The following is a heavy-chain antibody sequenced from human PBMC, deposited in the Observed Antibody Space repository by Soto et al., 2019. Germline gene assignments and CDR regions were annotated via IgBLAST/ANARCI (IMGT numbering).Heavy chain of an antibody. CDR1: TFTFSTSA. V-gene: IGHV3-23*01. J-gene: IGHJ3*01. Sequence: SSGALTFTFSTSAMNWIRQTPGKGLEWVASITGGGRTLYAASLEGRFTISRDNSKNTLFLQMNTLRAEDAAVYYCTRDPNADYIGAFDFWGQATVVPVSS. CDR2: ITGGGRT. CDR3: TRDPNADYIGAFDF. D-gene: IGHD4-4*01.